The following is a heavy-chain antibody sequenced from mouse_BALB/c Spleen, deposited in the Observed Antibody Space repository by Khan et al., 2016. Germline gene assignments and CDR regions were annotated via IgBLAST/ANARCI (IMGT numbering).Heavy chain of an antibody. J-gene: IGHJ4*01. CDR1: GYTFTNYG. Sequence: QIQLVQSGPELKKPGETVKISCKASGYTFTNYGMNWVKQAPGKGLKWMGWINTYTGEPTYADDFKGRFAFTLETSDSTAYLQLNNIKHEDTATYFGARRRIYDGYYDAMDYWGQGTSVTVSS. D-gene: IGHD2-3*01. V-gene: IGHV9-3-1*01. CDR3: ARRRIYDGYYDAMDY. CDR2: INTYTGEP.